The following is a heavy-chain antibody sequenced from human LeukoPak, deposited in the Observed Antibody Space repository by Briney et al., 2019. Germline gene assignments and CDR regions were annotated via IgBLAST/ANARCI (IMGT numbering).Heavy chain of an antibody. J-gene: IGHJ3*02. CDR3: ATGRNLEAYEI. CDR1: GGSISGSNYY. D-gene: IGHD4-23*01. CDR2: MYYSGST. V-gene: IGHV4-39*01. Sequence: KASETLSLTCTVSGGSISGSNYYWGWLRQPPGKGLEWIGSMYYSGSTYYNPSFKSRVTISGDTSKNLFSLKLSSVTAADTAVYYCATGRNLEAYEIWGQGTMVTVSS.